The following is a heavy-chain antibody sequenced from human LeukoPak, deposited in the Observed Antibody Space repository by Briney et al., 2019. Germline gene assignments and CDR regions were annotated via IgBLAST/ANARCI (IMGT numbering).Heavy chain of an antibody. Sequence: PGGSLRLYCAASEFTFSLYAMNWVRQAPGKGLEWVSYINDVSGDIHYADSVKGRFTISRDNAKNTLYLQMNSLRAEDTAVYYCARDTYQPGRIDCWGQGTLVIVSS. D-gene: IGHD2-2*01. CDR3: ARDTYQPGRIDC. CDR2: INDVSGDI. CDR1: EFTFSLYA. J-gene: IGHJ4*02. V-gene: IGHV3-21*05.